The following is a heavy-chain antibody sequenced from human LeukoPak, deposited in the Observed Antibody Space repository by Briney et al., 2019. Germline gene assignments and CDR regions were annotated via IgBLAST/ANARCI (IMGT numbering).Heavy chain of an antibody. CDR1: GGSISSYY. V-gene: IGHV4-59*01. CDR2: IYYSGST. Sequence: SETLSLTCTVSGGSISSYYWSWIRQPPGKGLEWIGYIYYSGSTDYNPSLKSRVTISVDTSKNQFSLKLSSVTAADTAVYYCARDKRYSSSWYRGFDPWGQGTLVTVSS. J-gene: IGHJ5*02. D-gene: IGHD6-13*01. CDR3: ARDKRYSSSWYRGFDP.